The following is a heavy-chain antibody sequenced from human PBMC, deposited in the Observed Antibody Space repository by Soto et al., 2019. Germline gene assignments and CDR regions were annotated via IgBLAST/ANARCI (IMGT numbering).Heavy chain of an antibody. CDR1: GGSFSGYY. CDR3: ARAFPYYDILTGYPRGPFDP. J-gene: IGHJ5*02. D-gene: IGHD3-9*01. Sequence: QVQLQQWGAGLLKPSETLSLTCAVYGGSFSGYYWSWIRQPPGKGLEWIGEINHSGSTNYNPSLKSRGTISVDTSKNQFSLKLSSVTAADTAVYYCARAFPYYDILTGYPRGPFDPWGQGTLVTVSS. CDR2: INHSGST. V-gene: IGHV4-34*01.